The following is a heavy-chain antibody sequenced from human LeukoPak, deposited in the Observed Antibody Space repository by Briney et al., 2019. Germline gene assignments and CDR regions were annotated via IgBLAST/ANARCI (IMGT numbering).Heavy chain of an antibody. Sequence: SQTLSLTCAVSGGSISSGGYYWSWIRQPPGKGLEWIGYFYYSGSAYYNLSLKSRLTISADTSKNRFSLKLSSVTAADTAVYYCARDRTMVGGHDYWGQGTLVTVSS. CDR3: ARDRTMVGGHDY. CDR1: GGSISSGGYY. J-gene: IGHJ4*02. V-gene: IGHV4-31*11. D-gene: IGHD3-10*01. CDR2: FYYSGSA.